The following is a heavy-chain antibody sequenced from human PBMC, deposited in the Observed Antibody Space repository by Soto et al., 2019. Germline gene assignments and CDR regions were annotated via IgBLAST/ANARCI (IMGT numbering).Heavy chain of an antibody. V-gene: IGHV3-23*01. CDR3: AKSPYYDFWSGPDYDYYYGMDV. Sequence: PGGSLRLSCAASGFIFSSYAMSWVRQAPGKGLEWVSAISGSGGSTYYADSVKGRFTISRDNSKNTLYLQMNSLRAEDTAVYYCAKSPYYDFWSGPDYDYYYGMDVWGQGTTVTVSS. CDR1: GFIFSSYA. J-gene: IGHJ6*02. D-gene: IGHD3-3*01. CDR2: ISGSGGST.